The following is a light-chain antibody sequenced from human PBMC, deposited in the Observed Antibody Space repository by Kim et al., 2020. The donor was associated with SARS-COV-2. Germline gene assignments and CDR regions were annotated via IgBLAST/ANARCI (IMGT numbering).Light chain of an antibody. Sequence: PGERAAPSCRASQSIPSNFLAWYQQKPGQSPRLLMYGVSNRATGVPDRFSGSGSGTVFILTIGRLEPEDAAVYYCQHFGASPLMYTFGQGTKLEI. CDR2: GVS. CDR1: QSIPSNF. CDR3: QHFGASPLMYT. J-gene: IGKJ2*01. V-gene: IGKV3-20*01.